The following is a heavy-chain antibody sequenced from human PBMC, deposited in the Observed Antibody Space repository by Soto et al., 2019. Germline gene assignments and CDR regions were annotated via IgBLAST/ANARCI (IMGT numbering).Heavy chain of an antibody. J-gene: IGHJ6*02. Sequence: QVQLVQSGAEVKKPGASVKVSCKASGYTFTSYGISWVRQAPGQGLEWMGWISAYNGNTNYAQKLQGRVTMTTDTXTXIPYMELRSLRSDDTAVYYWPRVSLDWLYYDHGMDVWGQGTTVTVSS. CDR1: GYTFTSYG. D-gene: IGHD3-9*01. CDR2: ISAYNGNT. V-gene: IGHV1-18*01. CDR3: PRVSLDWLYYDHGMDV.